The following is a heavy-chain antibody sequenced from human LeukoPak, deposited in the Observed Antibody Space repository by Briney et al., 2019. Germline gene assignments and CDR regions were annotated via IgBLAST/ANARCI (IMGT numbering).Heavy chain of an antibody. CDR1: GGSFSGYY. J-gene: IGHJ4*02. Sequence: PSETLSLTCAVYGGSFSGYYWSWIRQPPGKGLEWIGEINHSGSTNYNPSLKSRVTISVDTSDNQFSLNLTSVTAADTAVYFCARAPHTSPTDCYFDFWGPGTLVTVSS. D-gene: IGHD1-14*01. CDR2: INHSGST. CDR3: ARAPHTSPTDCYFDF. V-gene: IGHV4-34*01.